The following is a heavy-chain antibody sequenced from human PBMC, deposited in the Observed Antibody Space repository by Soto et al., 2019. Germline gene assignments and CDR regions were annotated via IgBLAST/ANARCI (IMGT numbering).Heavy chain of an antibody. V-gene: IGHV1-18*01. J-gene: IGHJ4*02. D-gene: IGHD6-13*01. CDR1: GYTFTSFG. CDR2: INVYNGNT. Sequence: ASVKVSCKTSGYTFTSFGIGWVRQAPGQGFEWMGWINVYNGNTNYAQKFQGRVTMTTDTSANIAYMELRSLRSDDTAVYFCARDARLSLSAAATFDYWGPGTLVTVSS. CDR3: ARDARLSLSAAATFDY.